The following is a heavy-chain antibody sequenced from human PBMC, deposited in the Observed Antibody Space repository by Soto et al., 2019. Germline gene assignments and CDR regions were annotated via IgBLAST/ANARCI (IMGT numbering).Heavy chain of an antibody. CDR1: GGTFSSYA. CDR3: ARDGRGGNGPTYYYYGMDV. CDR2: IIPIFGTA. D-gene: IGHD2-15*01. V-gene: IGHV1-69*13. Sequence: GASVKVSCKASGGTFSSYAISWVRQAPGQGLEWMGGIIPIFGTANYAQKFQGRVTITADESTSTAYMELSSLRSEDTAVYYCARDGRGGNGPTYYYYGMDVWGQGTTVTVSS. J-gene: IGHJ6*02.